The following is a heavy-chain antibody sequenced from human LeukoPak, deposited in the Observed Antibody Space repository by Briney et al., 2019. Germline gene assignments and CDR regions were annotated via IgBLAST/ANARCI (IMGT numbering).Heavy chain of an antibody. V-gene: IGHV3-74*01. D-gene: IGHD3-3*01. CDR3: ARGGSRYYDLGMV. CDR2: INSDGSST. Sequence: GGSLRLSCAASGFTFSSYWMHWVRQAPGKVLVWVSRINSDGSSTSYADSVKGRFTISRDNAKNTLYLQMNSLRAEDTAVYYCARGGSRYYDLGMVWGQGTTVTVSS. J-gene: IGHJ6*02. CDR1: GFTFSSYW.